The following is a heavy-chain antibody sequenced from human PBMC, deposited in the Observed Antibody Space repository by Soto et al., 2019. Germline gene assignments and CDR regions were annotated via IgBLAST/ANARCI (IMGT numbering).Heavy chain of an antibody. D-gene: IGHD4-17*01. CDR2: ISSSSSYI. V-gene: IGHV3-21*01. CDR1: GFTFSSYT. CDR3: ARAPGYGDYVEGVDY. Sequence: EVQLVESGGGLVKPGGSLRLSCAASGFTFSSYTMNWVRQAPGKGLEWVSSISSSSSYIYYAYSVKGRFTISRDNAKNSLYLQMNSLRAEDTAVYYCARAPGYGDYVEGVDYWGQGTLVTVSS. J-gene: IGHJ4*02.